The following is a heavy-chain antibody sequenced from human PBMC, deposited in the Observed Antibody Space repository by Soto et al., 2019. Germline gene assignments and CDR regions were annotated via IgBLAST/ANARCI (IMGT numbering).Heavy chain of an antibody. CDR2: INHSGST. CDR3: ARDTYWNYGMDV. V-gene: IGHV4-34*01. CDR1: GGSFSGYY. J-gene: IGHJ6*02. D-gene: IGHD1-1*01. Sequence: PSETLSLTCAVYGGSFSGYYWSWIRQPLGKGLEWIGEINHSGSTNYNPSLKSRVTISVDTSKNQFSLKLSSVTAADTAVYYCARDTYWNYGMDVWGQGTTVTVSS.